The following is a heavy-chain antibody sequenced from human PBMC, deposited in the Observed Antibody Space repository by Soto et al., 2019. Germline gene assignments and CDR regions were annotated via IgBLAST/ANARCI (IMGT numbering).Heavy chain of an antibody. J-gene: IGHJ4*02. CDR3: ARHVRWSSPRPATTFDY. CDR1: GGSISSSGYY. D-gene: IGHD4-17*01. CDR2: IYYSGST. Sequence: SETLSLTCTVSGGSISSSGYYWGWIRQPPGKGLEWIGSIYYSGSTYYNPSLKSRVTISVDTSKNQFSLKLSSVTAADTAVYYCARHVRWSSPRPATTFDYWGQGTLVTVSS. V-gene: IGHV4-39*01.